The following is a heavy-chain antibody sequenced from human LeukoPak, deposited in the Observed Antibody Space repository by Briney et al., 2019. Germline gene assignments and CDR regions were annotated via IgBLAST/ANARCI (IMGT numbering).Heavy chain of an antibody. Sequence: SVKVSCKASGGTFSSYAISWVRQAPGQGLEWMGGIIPIFGTANYAQKFQGRVTITADESTGTAYMELSSLRSEDTAVYYCARDRGWLQLHYYYGMDVWGQGTTVTVSS. V-gene: IGHV1-69*01. CDR3: ARDRGWLQLHYYYGMDV. D-gene: IGHD5-24*01. CDR1: GGTFSSYA. J-gene: IGHJ6*02. CDR2: IIPIFGTA.